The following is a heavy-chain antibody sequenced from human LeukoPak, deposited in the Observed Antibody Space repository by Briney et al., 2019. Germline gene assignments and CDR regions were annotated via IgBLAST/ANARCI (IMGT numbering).Heavy chain of an antibody. CDR1: GGSFSGDY. CDR3: ASRNDPNCGGDCGIYYYYGMDV. CDR2: INHSGST. J-gene: IGHJ6*02. V-gene: IGHV4-34*01. D-gene: IGHD2-21*02. Sequence: PSETLSLTCAVYGGSFSGDYWSWTRQPPGKGLGWIGEINHSGSTNYNPSLKSRVTISVDTSKNQFSLKLSSVTAADTAVYYCASRNDPNCGGDCGIYYYYGMDVWGQGTTVTVSS.